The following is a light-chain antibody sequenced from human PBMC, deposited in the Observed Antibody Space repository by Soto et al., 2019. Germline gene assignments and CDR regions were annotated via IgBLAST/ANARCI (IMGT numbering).Light chain of an antibody. CDR2: GAS. CDR3: QQYGSSGT. Sequence: PGERATLSCRASESVASNYLAWYQQKPGQAPRLLMYGASSRATGIPDRFSGSGSGTDFTLTISRLEPEDFAVYYCQQYGSSGTFGQGTKVDIK. J-gene: IGKJ1*01. CDR1: ESVASNY. V-gene: IGKV3-20*01.